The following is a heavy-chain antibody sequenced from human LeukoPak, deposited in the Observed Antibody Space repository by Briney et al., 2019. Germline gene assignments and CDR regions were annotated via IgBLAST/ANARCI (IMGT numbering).Heavy chain of an antibody. CDR2: IYSGGST. CDR1: GFTVSHNY. Sequence: PGGSLRLSCAASGFTVSHNYITWVRQAPGKGLEWVSIIYSGGSTYYADSVKGRFAISRDNSKNTLYLQMNSLRAEDTAVYYCGILPGSGHWGQGTLVTVSS. V-gene: IGHV3-53*01. CDR3: GILPGSGH. D-gene: IGHD2-15*01. J-gene: IGHJ1*01.